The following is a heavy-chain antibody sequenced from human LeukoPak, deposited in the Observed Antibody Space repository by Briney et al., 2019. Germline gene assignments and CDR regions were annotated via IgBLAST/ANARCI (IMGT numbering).Heavy chain of an antibody. CDR3: AHNEPSSWVLLN. J-gene: IGHJ4*02. CDR1: GFSLRTSGVG. Sequence: SGPTLVNPTQPRTLTCTFSGFSLRTSGVGVGWIRQPPGKALEWLALIYWDDDKRYSPSLKSRLTITKDTSKNQVVLTMTNMDPVDTATYYCAHNEPSSWVLLNWGQGTLVTVSS. D-gene: IGHD2-2*01. V-gene: IGHV2-5*02. CDR2: IYWDDDK.